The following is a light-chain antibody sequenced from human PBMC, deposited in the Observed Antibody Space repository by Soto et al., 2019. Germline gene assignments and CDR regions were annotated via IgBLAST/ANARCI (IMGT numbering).Light chain of an antibody. CDR1: QSVSSN. CDR3: QQYNNWLT. Sequence: KGMAPSPAPPSASPGGRTPPSCRASQSVSSNLAWYQQKPGQDPRLLIYGESTRATGIPARFSGSGSGTEFTLTISSLQSEDFAVYYCQQYNNWLTFGGGTKVDIK. CDR2: GES. V-gene: IGKV3D-15*01. J-gene: IGKJ4*01.